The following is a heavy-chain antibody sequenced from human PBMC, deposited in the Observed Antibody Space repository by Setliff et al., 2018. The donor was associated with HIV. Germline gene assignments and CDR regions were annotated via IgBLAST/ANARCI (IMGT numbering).Heavy chain of an antibody. Sequence: GGSLRLSCAASGFTFSNYGMNWVRQAPGKGLEWVSYISDSSSTIYYAGSVRGRFTISRDNARKSLYLQMSSLRAEDTAMYYCLLPCTSGWHNWADPWGQGTLVTVSS. CDR1: GFTFSNYG. J-gene: IGHJ5*02. D-gene: IGHD6-19*01. CDR2: ISDSSSTI. V-gene: IGHV3-48*01. CDR3: LLPCTSGWHNWADP.